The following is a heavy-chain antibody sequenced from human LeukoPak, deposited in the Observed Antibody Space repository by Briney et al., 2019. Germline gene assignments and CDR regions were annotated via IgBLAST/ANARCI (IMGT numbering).Heavy chain of an antibody. J-gene: IGHJ4*02. V-gene: IGHV3-48*03. CDR2: ISCSGSTI. CDR1: GFTFSSYE. Sequence: SGGSLRLSCAASGFTFSSYEMNWVRKAPGKGLEWVSYISCSGSTIYYGDSVKGRFIISRDNTKNSLYLQTNSLRAEDTAVYYCARDSIVSGEFDYWGQGTLVTVSS. CDR3: ARDSIVSGEFDY. D-gene: IGHD1-26*01.